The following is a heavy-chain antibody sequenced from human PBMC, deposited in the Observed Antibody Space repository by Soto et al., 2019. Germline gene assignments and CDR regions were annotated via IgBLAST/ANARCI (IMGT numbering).Heavy chain of an antibody. CDR1: GYTFTGYY. D-gene: IGHD6-13*01. Sequence: ASVTVSCKASGYTFTGYYMHWVRQAPGQGLEWMGWINPNSGGTNYAQKFQGRVTMTRDTSISTAYMELSRLRSDDTAVYYCARVTIASSWYGYWGQGTMVIVSA. CDR3: ARVTIASSWYGY. CDR2: INPNSGGT. J-gene: IGHJ4*02. V-gene: IGHV1-2*02.